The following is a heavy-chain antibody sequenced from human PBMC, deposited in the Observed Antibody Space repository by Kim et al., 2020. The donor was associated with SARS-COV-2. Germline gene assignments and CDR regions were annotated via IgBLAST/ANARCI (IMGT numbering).Heavy chain of an antibody. D-gene: IGHD3-10*01. J-gene: IGHJ4*02. Sequence: GESLKISCKGSGYSFTSYWISWVRQMPGKGLEWMGRIDPSDSYTNYSPSFQGHVTISADKSISTAYLQWSSLKASDTAMYYCARGELLHNWGSPEYYFDYWGQGTLVTVSS. CDR3: ARGELLHNWGSPEYYFDY. CDR2: IDPSDSYT. CDR1: GYSFTSYW. V-gene: IGHV5-10-1*01.